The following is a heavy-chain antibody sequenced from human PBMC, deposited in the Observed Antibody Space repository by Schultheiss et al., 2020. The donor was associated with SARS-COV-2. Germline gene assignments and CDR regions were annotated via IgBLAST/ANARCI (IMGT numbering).Heavy chain of an antibody. CDR2: IYPGDSDT. CDR3: ARRGRGVAYLGY. V-gene: IGHV5-51*01. D-gene: IGHD2-15*01. Sequence: GGSLRLSCKGSGYSFTSYWIGWVRQMPGKGLEWVGIIYPGDSDTRYSPSFKGQVTISADKSISTAYLQWSSLKASDTAMYYCARRGRGVAYLGYWGQGTLDTVS. CDR1: GYSFTSYW. J-gene: IGHJ4*02.